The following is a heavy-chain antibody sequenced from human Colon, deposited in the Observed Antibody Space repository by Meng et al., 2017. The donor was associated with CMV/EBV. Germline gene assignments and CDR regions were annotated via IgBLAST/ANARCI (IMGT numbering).Heavy chain of an antibody. J-gene: IGHJ6*02. Sequence: ASVKVSCKASGYTFTGYYIHWLRQAPGRGLEWMGWTNPKSGATNYAQKFLGRVTMTRDTSTTTAYMELSGLRSDDSAMYYCARDHDDYDLLTGYYGHQFYDMDVWGQGTTVTVSS. CDR2: TNPKSGAT. V-gene: IGHV1-2*02. CDR3: ARDHDDYDLLTGYYGHQFYDMDV. D-gene: IGHD3-9*01. CDR1: GYTFTGYY.